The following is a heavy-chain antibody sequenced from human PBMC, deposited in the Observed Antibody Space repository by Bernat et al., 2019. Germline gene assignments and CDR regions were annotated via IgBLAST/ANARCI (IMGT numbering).Heavy chain of an antibody. D-gene: IGHD4-17*01. J-gene: IGHJ5*02. Sequence: QVQLVQSGTEVKKPGASVKVSCKASGYTFTGYYMHWVRQAPGQGLEYMGWINPKSGDTHYTQTFQGRVTMTRATSIRTVYMEVSRLRSDDTAVYFCARDPDVYGDSLTWFDTWGQGTLVAVSS. CDR3: ARDPDVYGDSLTWFDT. CDR1: GYTFTGYY. V-gene: IGHV1-2*02. CDR2: INPKSGDT.